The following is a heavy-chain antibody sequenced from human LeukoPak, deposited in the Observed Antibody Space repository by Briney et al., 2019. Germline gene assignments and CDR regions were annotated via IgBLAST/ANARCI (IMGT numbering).Heavy chain of an antibody. V-gene: IGHV4-39*07. CDR3: ARGIVVVPVRSYYYYMDV. D-gene: IGHD2-2*01. CDR2: INHSGST. J-gene: IGHJ6*03. Sequence: PSETLSLTCTVSGGFISSSSYYWGWIRQPPGKGLEWIGEINHSGSTNYNPSLKSRVTISVDTSKNQFSLKLSSVTAADTAVYYCARGIVVVPVRSYYYYMDVWGKGTTVTVSS. CDR1: GGFISSSSYY.